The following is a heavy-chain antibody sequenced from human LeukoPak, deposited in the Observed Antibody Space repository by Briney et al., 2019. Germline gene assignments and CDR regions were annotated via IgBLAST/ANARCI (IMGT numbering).Heavy chain of an antibody. CDR2: IKSKTDGGTT. Sequence: PGGSLRLSCAASGFTFSNAWMSWVRQAPGKGLEWVGRIKSKTDGGTTDYAAPVKGRFTISRDDSKNTLYLQMNSLKTEDTAVYYCTTDRYCGGVCYAEYFQHWGQGTLVTVSS. CDR3: TTDRYCGGVCYAEYFQH. V-gene: IGHV3-15*01. CDR1: GFTFSNAW. D-gene: IGHD2-21*02. J-gene: IGHJ1*01.